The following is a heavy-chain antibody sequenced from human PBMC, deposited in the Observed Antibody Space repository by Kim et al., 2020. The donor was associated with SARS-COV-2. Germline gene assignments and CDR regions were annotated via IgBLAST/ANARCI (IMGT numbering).Heavy chain of an antibody. D-gene: IGHD3-16*02. CDR1: GFTFSSYA. J-gene: IGHJ6*02. Sequence: GGSLRLSCAASGFTFSSYAMSWVRQAPGKGLEWVSAISGSGGSTYYADSVKGRFTISRDNSKNTLYLQMNSLRAEDTAVYYCARNLSYDYVWGSYRGRYYYYYYGMDVWGQGTTVTVSS. CDR2: ISGSGGST. CDR3: ARNLSYDYVWGSYRGRYYYYYYGMDV. V-gene: IGHV3-23*01.